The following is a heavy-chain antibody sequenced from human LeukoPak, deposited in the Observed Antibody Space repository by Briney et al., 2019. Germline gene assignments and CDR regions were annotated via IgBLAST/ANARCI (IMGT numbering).Heavy chain of an antibody. V-gene: IGHV3-53*01. CDR3: ARAQDYCSSGSCYGYFQH. CDR2: LYNGGSP. J-gene: IGHJ1*01. D-gene: IGHD2-15*01. Sequence: GGSLRLSCAASGFTVSSNYMTWVRQAPGKGLEWVSTLYNGGSPHYADSVKGRFTISSDKSKNTLFLQMNSLRAEDTAVYYCARAQDYCSSGSCYGYFQHWGQGSLVTVSS. CDR1: GFTVSSNY.